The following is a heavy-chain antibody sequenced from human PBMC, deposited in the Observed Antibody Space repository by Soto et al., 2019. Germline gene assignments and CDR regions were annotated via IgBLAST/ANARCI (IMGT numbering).Heavy chain of an antibody. D-gene: IGHD3-3*01. Sequence: PGGSLRLSCAASGFTFSSYGMHWVRQAPGKGLEWVAVISYDGSNKYYADSVKGRFTISRDNSKNTLYLQMNSLRAEDTAVYYCAKDRSPSITIFGVVIQYWGQGTLVTVSS. V-gene: IGHV3-30*18. CDR2: ISYDGSNK. J-gene: IGHJ4*02. CDR1: GFTFSSYG. CDR3: AKDRSPSITIFGVVIQY.